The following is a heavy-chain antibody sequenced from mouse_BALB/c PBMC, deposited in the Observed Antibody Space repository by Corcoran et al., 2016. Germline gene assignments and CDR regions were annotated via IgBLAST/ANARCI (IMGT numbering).Heavy chain of an antibody. J-gene: IGHJ4*01. CDR3: ARGEGMDY. V-gene: IGHV1-77*01. Sequence: QVQLQQSGAELARPGASVKLSCKASGYTFTDYYINWVKQRTGQGLEWIGEIYPGSGNTYYNEKFKGKATLTADKSSSTAYMQLSSLTSEDSAVYFCARGEGMDYWGQGTSVTVSS. CDR2: IYPGSGNT. CDR1: GYTFTDYY.